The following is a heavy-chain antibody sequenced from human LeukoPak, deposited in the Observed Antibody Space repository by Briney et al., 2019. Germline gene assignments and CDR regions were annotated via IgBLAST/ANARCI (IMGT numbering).Heavy chain of an antibody. Sequence: ASVKVSCKVSGDTVTGFSIHWVRQAPGQGLEWMGWISAYNGNTNYAQKLQGRVTMTTDTSTSTAYMELRSLRSDDTAVYYCARSLPYDAFDYWGQGTLVTVSS. J-gene: IGHJ4*02. D-gene: IGHD3-22*01. CDR1: GDTVTGFS. CDR3: ARSLPYDAFDY. CDR2: ISAYNGNT. V-gene: IGHV1-18*01.